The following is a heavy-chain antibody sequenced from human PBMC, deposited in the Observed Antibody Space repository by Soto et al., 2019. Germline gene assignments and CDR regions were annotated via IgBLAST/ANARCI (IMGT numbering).Heavy chain of an antibody. CDR3: ARVHDSSGYYCVFTPTLDY. J-gene: IGHJ4*02. Sequence: ASVKVSCKASGYTFTSYGISWVRQAPGQGLEWMGWISAYNGNTNYAQKLQGRVTMTTDTSTNTAYMELRSLRSDDTALYYCARVHDSSGYYCVFTPTLDYWGQGTLVTVSS. D-gene: IGHD3-22*01. CDR1: GYTFTSYG. CDR2: ISAYNGNT. V-gene: IGHV1-18*01.